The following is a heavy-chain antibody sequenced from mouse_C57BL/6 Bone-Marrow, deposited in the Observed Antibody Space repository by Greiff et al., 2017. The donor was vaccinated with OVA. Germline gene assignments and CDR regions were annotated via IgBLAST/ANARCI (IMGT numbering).Heavy chain of an antibody. V-gene: IGHV1-81*01. Sequence: VKLQQSGAELARPGASVKLSCKASGYTFTSYGISWVKQRTGQGLEWIGEIYPRSGNTYYNEKFKGKATLTADKSSSTAYMELRSLTSEDSAVDFCARSGYDYDEGYWGQGTTLTVSS. CDR2: IYPRSGNT. CDR1: GYTFTSYG. CDR3: ARSGYDYDEGY. D-gene: IGHD2-4*01. J-gene: IGHJ2*01.